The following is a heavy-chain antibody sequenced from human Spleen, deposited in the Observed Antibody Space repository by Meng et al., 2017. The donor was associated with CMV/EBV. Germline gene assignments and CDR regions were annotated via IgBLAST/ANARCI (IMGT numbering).Heavy chain of an antibody. D-gene: IGHD6-13*01. J-gene: IGHJ6*02. V-gene: IGHV4-61*01. CDR1: GGSVSSGSYY. CDR2: VYYSGST. Sequence: SETLSLTCTVSGGSVSSGSYYWSWIRQPPGKGLECIGYVYYSGSTNYNPSLKSRVTISVDTPKNQFSLRLSSVTAADTAVYYCARGRMGSSWYLGLVDYYYGMDVWGQGTTVTVSS. CDR3: ARGRMGSSWYLGLVDYYYGMDV.